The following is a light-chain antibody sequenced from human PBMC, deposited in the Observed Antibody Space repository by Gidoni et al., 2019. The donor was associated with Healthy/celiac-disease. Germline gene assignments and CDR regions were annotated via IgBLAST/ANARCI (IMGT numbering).Light chain of an antibody. V-gene: IGKV1-39*01. CDR1: QSISSY. CDR2: AAS. Sequence: DIQITQSPSSLSASVGDRVTITCRASQSISSYLNLYQQKPGKAPKLLIYAASSLQSGVPTRFSGSGSGTDFTLTISSLQPEDFATYYCQQSYSTLRVTFGQGTRLEIK. J-gene: IGKJ5*01. CDR3: QQSYSTLRVT.